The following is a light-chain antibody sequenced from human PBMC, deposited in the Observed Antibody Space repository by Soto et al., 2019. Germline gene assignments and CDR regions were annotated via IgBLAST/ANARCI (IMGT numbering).Light chain of an antibody. Sequence: DIELTQSPLSLPVTPGEPASISCRASQSIMHSNGCNYLDWYLHKPGQTPKLLIYLSSYRSTGVPERFSGSGSGTDFTLKISRVEAEDFGVYYCVQNLKAPGTFGQGTKVEIK. V-gene: IGKV2-28*01. CDR2: LSS. CDR1: QSIMHSNGCNY. J-gene: IGKJ1*01. CDR3: VQNLKAPGT.